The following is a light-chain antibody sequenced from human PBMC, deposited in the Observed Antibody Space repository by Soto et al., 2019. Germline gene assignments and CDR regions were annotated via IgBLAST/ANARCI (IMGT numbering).Light chain of an antibody. CDR1: SSNIGTNY. CDR2: CND. CDR3: QSYDRSLSGSVV. Sequence: QSVLTQPPSASGTPGQRVTISCSGSSSNIGTNYVYWYKQLPGTAPKLLIYCNDQRPSGVPDRLSGSKSGTSASLAISGLRSEDEADYYCQSYDRSLSGSVVFGGGTKLTVL. J-gene: IGLJ2*01. V-gene: IGLV1-47*02.